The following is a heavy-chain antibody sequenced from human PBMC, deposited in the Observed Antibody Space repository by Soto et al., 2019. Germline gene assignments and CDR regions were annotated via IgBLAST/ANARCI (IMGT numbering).Heavy chain of an antibody. J-gene: IGHJ3*02. Sequence: QVQLVQSGSEVKKHGSSVKFSCKDYGGTFSSYAISWVRQAPGQGLEWMGWIIPIFGEANYAQKLQGRVTITADKSTSTAYMELSSLRTEDTAVYYCARDPSLPDPGAFDSWGQGTMVTVSS. CDR2: IIPIFGEA. CDR1: GGTFSSYA. V-gene: IGHV1-69*06. CDR3: ARDPSLPDPGAFDS.